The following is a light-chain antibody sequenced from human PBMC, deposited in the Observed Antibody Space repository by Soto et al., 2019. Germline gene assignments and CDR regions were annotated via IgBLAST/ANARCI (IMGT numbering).Light chain of an antibody. V-gene: IGLV2-14*01. CDR3: SSYTGSTNYV. J-gene: IGLJ1*01. CDR1: SSDVGIYNY. Sequence: SALTQPASVSGSPGQSITISCTGTSSDVGIYNYVSWYQQHPGKAPKLMIYQVTNRPSGVSNRFSGSKSGNTASLTISGLQAEDEADYYCSSYTGSTNYVFGTGTKV. CDR2: QVT.